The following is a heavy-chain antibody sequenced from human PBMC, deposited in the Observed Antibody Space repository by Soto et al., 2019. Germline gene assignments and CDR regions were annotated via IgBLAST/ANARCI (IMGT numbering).Heavy chain of an antibody. J-gene: IGHJ3*02. CDR2: IGTAGDT. CDR1: GFTFSSYD. Sequence: GGSLRLSCAASGFTFSSYDMHWVRQATGKGLEWVSAIGTAGDTYYPGSVKGRFTISRENAKNSLYLQMNSLRAGDTAVYYCARALILYDAFDIWGQGTMVTVSS. CDR3: ARALILYDAFDI. V-gene: IGHV3-13*01. D-gene: IGHD2-8*01.